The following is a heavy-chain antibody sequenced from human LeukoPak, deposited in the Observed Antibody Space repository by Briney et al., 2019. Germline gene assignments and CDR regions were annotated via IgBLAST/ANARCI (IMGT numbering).Heavy chain of an antibody. J-gene: IGHJ3*02. V-gene: IGHV3-30-3*01. CDR2: ISLDGDNK. CDR1: GFTFSAYA. Sequence: GGSLRLSCAASGFTFSAYAIHWVRQAPGKRLEWVAVISLDGDNKNSADSVKGRFTISRDNSKNTLYLQMNSLRPEDTAIYYCARDRYSGSPGAFDIWGQGTTVTVSS. D-gene: IGHD1-26*01. CDR3: ARDRYSGSPGAFDI.